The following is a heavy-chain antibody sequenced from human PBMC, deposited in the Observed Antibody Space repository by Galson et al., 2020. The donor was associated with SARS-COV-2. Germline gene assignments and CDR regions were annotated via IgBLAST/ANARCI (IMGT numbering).Heavy chain of an antibody. CDR3: AKGAGTMIVVVPQSDAFDI. Sequence: TGGSLRLSCAASGFTFSSYGMHWVRQASGKGLEWVAVISYDGSNKYYADSVKGRFTISRDNSKNTLYLQMNSLRAEDTAVYYCAKGAGTMIVVVPQSDAFDIWGQGTMVTVSS. V-gene: IGHV3-30*18. CDR2: ISYDGSNK. D-gene: IGHD3-22*01. CDR1: GFTFSSYG. J-gene: IGHJ3*02.